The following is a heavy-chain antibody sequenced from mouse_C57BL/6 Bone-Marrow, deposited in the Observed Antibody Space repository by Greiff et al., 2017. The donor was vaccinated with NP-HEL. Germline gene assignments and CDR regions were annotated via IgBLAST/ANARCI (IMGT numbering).Heavy chain of an antibody. V-gene: IGHV5-4*01. CDR2: ISDGGSYT. J-gene: IGHJ3*01. D-gene: IGHD6-1*01. Sequence: DVMLVESGGGLVKPGGSLKLSCAASGFTFSSYAMSWVRQTPEKRLEWVATISDGGSYTYYPDNVKGRFTISRDNAKNNLYLQMSHLKSEDTAMYYCARDRRYAAGFAYWGQGTLVTVSA. CDR3: ARDRRYAAGFAY. CDR1: GFTFSSYA.